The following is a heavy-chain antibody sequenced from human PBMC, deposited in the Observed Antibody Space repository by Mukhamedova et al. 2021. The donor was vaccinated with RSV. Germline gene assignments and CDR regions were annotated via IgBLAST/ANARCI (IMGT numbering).Heavy chain of an antibody. V-gene: IGHV3-30*02. Sequence: SSYGMHWVRQAPGKGLEWVAFIRYDGSNKYYADSVKGRFTISRDNSKNTLYLQMNSLRAEDTAVYYCAKDRAELLWFGGPVSWG. CDR3: AKDRAELLWFGGPVS. CDR2: IRYDGSNK. CDR1: SSYG. D-gene: IGHD3-10*01. J-gene: IGHJ5*01.